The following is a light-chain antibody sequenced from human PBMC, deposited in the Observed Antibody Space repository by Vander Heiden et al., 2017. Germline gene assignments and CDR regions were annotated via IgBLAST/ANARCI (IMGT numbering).Light chain of an antibody. J-gene: IGKJ1*01. CDR2: GAS. V-gene: IGKV4-1*01. CDR1: QSVLSSSNNKNY. CDR3: QQYYNIPRT. Sequence: DIVMTQSPDSLAVSLGERATIHCKSSQSVLSSSNNKNYLTWFQQKPGQPPKLLIYGASTRESGVPDRFSGSGSGTDFTLTISSLQAEDVAVYYCQQYYNIPRTFGQGTKVEIK.